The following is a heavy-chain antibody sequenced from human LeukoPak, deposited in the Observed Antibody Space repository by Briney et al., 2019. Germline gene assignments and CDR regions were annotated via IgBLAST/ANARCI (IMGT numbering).Heavy chain of an antibody. CDR1: GFTFSAYA. CDR3: ARDLHYYVTMAV. Sequence: GGTLRLSCEASGFTFSAYAMTWVRQAPGKGLEWVASIGSDNKPHYSETVKGRFAISRDNSKNILFLHLNSLRAEDPALYYCARDLHYYVTMAVWGKGTTVTVSS. CDR2: IGSDNKP. D-gene: IGHD3-10*02. J-gene: IGHJ6*04. V-gene: IGHV3-23*01.